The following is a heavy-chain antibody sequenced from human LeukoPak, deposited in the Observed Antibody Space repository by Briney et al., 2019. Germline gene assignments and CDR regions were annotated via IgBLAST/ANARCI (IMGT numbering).Heavy chain of an antibody. Sequence: SETLSLTCTVSGDSINSGTYYWGWIRQPPGKGLGWIGSIYYSGSTYYNPSLKSRVTISVDTSKNQFSLRLTSVTDADTAIYYCARHHKRVSGVVSGTVDYWGQGTLVTVSS. CDR1: GDSINSGTYY. J-gene: IGHJ4*02. V-gene: IGHV4-39*01. D-gene: IGHD3-3*01. CDR2: IYYSGST. CDR3: ARHHKRVSGVVSGTVDY.